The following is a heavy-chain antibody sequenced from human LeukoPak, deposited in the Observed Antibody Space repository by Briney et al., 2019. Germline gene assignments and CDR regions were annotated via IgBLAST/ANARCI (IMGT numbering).Heavy chain of an antibody. J-gene: IGHJ6*03. D-gene: IGHD4-17*01. CDR1: GFTFSSYA. CDR2: ISGSGGST. Sequence: GGSLRLSCAASGFTFSSYAMSWVRQAPGKGLEWVSAISGSGGSTYYADSVKGRFTISRDNSKNTLYLQMNSLRAEDTAVYYCAKKKGGYGPYYYYYYMDVWGKGTTVTVPS. CDR3: AKKKGGYGPYYYYYYMDV. V-gene: IGHV3-23*01.